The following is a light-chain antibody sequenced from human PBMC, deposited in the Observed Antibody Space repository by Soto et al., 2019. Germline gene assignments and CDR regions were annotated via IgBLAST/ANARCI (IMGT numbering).Light chain of an antibody. CDR3: SAYTTSNTLI. V-gene: IGLV2-14*01. Sequence: QSVLTQPASLSGSPGQSITISCSGTSRDVGGYDYVSWYQQHPGTAPKLILYEVNNRPSGVSNRFSGSKSGNTASLIISGLQTEDEANYYCSAYTTSNTLIFGTGTKVTVL. CDR2: EVN. J-gene: IGLJ1*01. CDR1: SRDVGGYDY.